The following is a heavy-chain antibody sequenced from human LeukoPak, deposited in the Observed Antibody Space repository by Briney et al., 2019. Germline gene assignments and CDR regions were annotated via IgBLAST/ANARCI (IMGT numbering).Heavy chain of an antibody. Sequence: PGGSLRLSCAASGFTFNTYEMNWVRQSPGKGLEWVSYISSSGNTIYYTDPVKGRFSISRNNAKNSLYLQMDSLKAEDTAVYYCARGRFYSYTYYFDYWGQGTLVTVSS. CDR2: ISSSGNTI. J-gene: IGHJ4*02. CDR1: GFTFNTYE. CDR3: ARGRFYSYTYYFDY. D-gene: IGHD5-18*01. V-gene: IGHV3-48*03.